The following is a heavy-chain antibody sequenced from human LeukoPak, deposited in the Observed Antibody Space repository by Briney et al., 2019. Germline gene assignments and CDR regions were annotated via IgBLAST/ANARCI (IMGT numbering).Heavy chain of an antibody. CDR2: IKSKTDGGTT. CDR3: TTGPNDYGSGTYYH. V-gene: IGHV3-15*01. J-gene: IGHJ4*02. Sequence: TGGSLRLSCAASGFTFSNAWMSRVRQAPGKGLEWVGRIKSKTDGGTTDYAAPVKGRFTISRDDSKNTLYVQMNSLKTEDTAVYYCTTGPNDYGSGTYYHWGQGTLVTVSS. D-gene: IGHD3-10*01. CDR1: GFTFSNAW.